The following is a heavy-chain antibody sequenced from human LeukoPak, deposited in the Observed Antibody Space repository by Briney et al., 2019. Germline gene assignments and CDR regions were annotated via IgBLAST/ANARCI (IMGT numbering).Heavy chain of an antibody. CDR1: GYTFTSYG. J-gene: IGHJ4*02. CDR2: ISAYNGNT. CDR3: ASQAEYYYDSSGYYFDY. V-gene: IGHV1-18*01. D-gene: IGHD3-22*01. Sequence: ASVKVSCKASGYTFTSYGISWVRQAPGQGLEWMGWISAYNGNTNYAQKLQGRVTMTTDTSTSTAYMELRSLRSDDTAVYYCASQAEYYYDSSGYYFDYWGQGTLVTVSS.